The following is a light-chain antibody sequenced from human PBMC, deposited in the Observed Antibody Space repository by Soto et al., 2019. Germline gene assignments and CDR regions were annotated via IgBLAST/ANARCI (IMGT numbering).Light chain of an antibody. Sequence: EILLTPSPGTLSLSPGESATISRRASQSVSSSYLAWYQQKPGQAPRPLIYGASSRATVIPDRFSGSGSGTDFTLTISRLEPEDFAVYYCQQYGSSPSWTFGQGTKV. V-gene: IGKV3-20*01. J-gene: IGKJ1*01. CDR3: QQYGSSPSWT. CDR1: QSVSSSY. CDR2: GAS.